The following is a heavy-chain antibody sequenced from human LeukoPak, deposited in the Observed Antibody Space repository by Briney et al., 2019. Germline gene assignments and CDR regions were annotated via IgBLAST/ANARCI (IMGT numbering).Heavy chain of an antibody. CDR3: ARGRRGIVLMVYGPYYYGMDV. J-gene: IGHJ6*02. CDR1: GGSFSGYY. V-gene: IGHV4-34*01. CDR2: INHSGST. Sequence: NPSETLSLTCAVYGGSFSGYYWSWIRQPPGKGLEWIGEINHSGSTNYNPSLKSRVTISVDTSKNQFSLKLSSVTAADTAVYYCARGRRGIVLMVYGPYYYGMDVWGQGTTVTVSS. D-gene: IGHD2-8*01.